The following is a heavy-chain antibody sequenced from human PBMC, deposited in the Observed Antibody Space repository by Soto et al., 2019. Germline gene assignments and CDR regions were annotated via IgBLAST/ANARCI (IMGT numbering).Heavy chain of an antibody. CDR1: GGSFSGYY. CDR3: ARRTNPGKDSMVRGATPYYFDY. D-gene: IGHD3-10*01. V-gene: IGHV4-34*01. Sequence: SETLSLTCAVYGGSFSGYYWSWIRQPPGKGLEWIGEINHSGSTNYNPSLKSRVTISVDTSKNQFSLKLSSVTAADTAVYYCARRTNPGKDSMVRGATPYYFDYWGQGTLVTVSS. CDR2: INHSGST. J-gene: IGHJ4*02.